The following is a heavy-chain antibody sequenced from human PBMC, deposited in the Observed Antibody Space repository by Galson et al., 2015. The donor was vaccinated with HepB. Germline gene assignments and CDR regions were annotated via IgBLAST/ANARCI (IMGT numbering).Heavy chain of an antibody. D-gene: IGHD1-26*01. CDR3: ARGYSGSYLGVGGYFDY. CDR2: ISYDGSNK. CDR1: GFTFSSYA. J-gene: IGHJ4*02. V-gene: IGHV3-30-3*01. Sequence: SLRLSCAASGFTFSSYAMYWVRQAPGKGLEWVAVISYDGSNKYYADSVKGRFTISRDNSKNTLYLQMNSLRAEDTAVYYCARGYSGSYLGVGGYFDYWGQGTLVTVSS.